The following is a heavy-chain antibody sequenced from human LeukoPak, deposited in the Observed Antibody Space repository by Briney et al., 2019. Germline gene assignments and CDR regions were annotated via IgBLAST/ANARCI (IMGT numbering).Heavy chain of an antibody. J-gene: IGHJ4*02. CDR3: ARDAYCSGGSCYSDY. CDR2: IYSGGST. V-gene: IGHV3-53*01. Sequence: GGSLRLSCAASGFTVSSNYMSWVRQAPGKGLEWVSVIYSGGSTYYADSVKGRFTISRDNSKNTLYLQMSSLRAEDTAVYYCARDAYCSGGSCYSDYWGQGTLVTVSS. D-gene: IGHD2-15*01. CDR1: GFTVSSNY.